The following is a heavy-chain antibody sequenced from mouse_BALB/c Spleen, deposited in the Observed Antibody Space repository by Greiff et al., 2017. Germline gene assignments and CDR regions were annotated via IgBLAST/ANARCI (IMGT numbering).Heavy chain of an antibody. CDR1: GYTFTDYA. CDR2: ISTYYGDA. V-gene: IGHV1S137*01. CDR3: ASHYYGSSYPYYAMDY. D-gene: IGHD1-1*01. J-gene: IGHJ4*01. Sequence: VKLMESGAELVRPGVSVKISCKGSGYTFTDYAMHWVKQSHAKSLEWIGVISTYYGDASYNQKFKGKATMTVDKSSSTAYMELARLTSEDSAIYYCASHYYGSSYPYYAMDYWGQGTSVTVSS.